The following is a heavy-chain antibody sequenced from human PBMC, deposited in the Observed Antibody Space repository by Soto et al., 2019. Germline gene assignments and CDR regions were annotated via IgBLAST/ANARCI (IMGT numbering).Heavy chain of an antibody. CDR2: ITQSGHAT. D-gene: IGHD5-12*01. CDR1: GFTFSDYY. CDR3: ARAIRGYASHGAY. Sequence: QVQLVESGGDLVKPGGSLRLSCAASGFTFSDYYMSWIRQTPGKGLEWVSYITQSGHATVYADSVRGRFTISRDNDKNSLYLQMNSLRVDDTGVYYCARAIRGYASHGAYLGQGTLVTVSS. J-gene: IGHJ4*02. V-gene: IGHV3-11*04.